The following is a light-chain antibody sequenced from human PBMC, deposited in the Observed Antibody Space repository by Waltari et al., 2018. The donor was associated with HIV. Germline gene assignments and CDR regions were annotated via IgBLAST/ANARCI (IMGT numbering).Light chain of an antibody. V-gene: IGKV1-9*01. CDR3: QQLDGYPFT. CDR1: QGISNY. CDR2: AAS. J-gene: IGKJ3*01. Sequence: DIQLTQSPSFLSASVGDRVTITCRASQGISNYLAWYQQKAGKAPKLLIFAASTLQSGVPSRVSGSGSGTDFALTISSLQPEDFATYYCQQLDGYPFTFGPGTKVDIK.